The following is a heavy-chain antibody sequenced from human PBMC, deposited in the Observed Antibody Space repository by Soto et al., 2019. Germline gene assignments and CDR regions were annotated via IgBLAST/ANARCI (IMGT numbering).Heavy chain of an antibody. CDR2: IYYSGST. CDR1: GGSISSYY. CDR3: SSIAVAGPEYFQH. Sequence: SETLSLTCTVSGGSISSYYWSWIRQPPGKGLEWIGYIYYSGSTNYNPSLKSRVTISVDTSKNQFSLQLSSVPAADTAVYYCSSIAVAGPEYFQHWGQGTLVTVSS. V-gene: IGHV4-59*01. D-gene: IGHD6-19*01. J-gene: IGHJ1*01.